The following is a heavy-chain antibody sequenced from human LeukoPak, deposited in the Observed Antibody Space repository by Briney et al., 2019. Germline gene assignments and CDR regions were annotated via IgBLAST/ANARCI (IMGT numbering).Heavy chain of an antibody. CDR2: INTYTGNP. Sequence: ASVKVSCKASGYPFTSYAMNWVRQAPGQGLEWMGWINTYTGNPTYAQGFTGRFVFSLDTSVSTAYLQISSLKAEDTAVYYCARPALEWSNEDAFDIWGQGTMVTVSS. CDR1: GYPFTSYA. J-gene: IGHJ3*02. V-gene: IGHV7-4-1*02. CDR3: ARPALEWSNEDAFDI. D-gene: IGHD3-3*01.